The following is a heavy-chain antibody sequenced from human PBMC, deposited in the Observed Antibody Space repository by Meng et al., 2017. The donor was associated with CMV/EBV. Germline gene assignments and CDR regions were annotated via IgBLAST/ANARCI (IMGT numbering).Heavy chain of an antibody. J-gene: IGHJ3*02. CDR2: INPNSGGT. CDR1: GYTFTGYY. D-gene: IGHD3-22*01. Sequence: ASVKVSCKASGYTFTGYYMHWVRQAPGQGLEWMGWINPNSGGTNYAQKFQGRVTMTRDTSISTAYMELSRLRSDDTAVYYCARASSGYGSAFGIWGQGTMVTVSS. V-gene: IGHV1-2*02. CDR3: ARASSGYGSAFGI.